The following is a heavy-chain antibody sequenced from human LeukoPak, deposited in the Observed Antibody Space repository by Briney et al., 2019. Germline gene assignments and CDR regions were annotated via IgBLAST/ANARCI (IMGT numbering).Heavy chain of an antibody. Sequence: GGSLRLSCAASGFTFSSYEMNWVRQAPGKGLEWVSYISSSGSTIYYADSVKGRFTISRDNAKNSLYLQMNSLRAEDTAVYYCARGGVGASDYYYYYMDVWGKGITVTVSS. CDR3: ARGGVGASDYYYYYMDV. CDR2: ISSSGSTI. CDR1: GFTFSSYE. D-gene: IGHD2-15*01. J-gene: IGHJ6*03. V-gene: IGHV3-48*03.